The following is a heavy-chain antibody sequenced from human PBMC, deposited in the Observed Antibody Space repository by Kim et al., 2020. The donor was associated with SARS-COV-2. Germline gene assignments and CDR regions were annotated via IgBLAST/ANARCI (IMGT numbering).Heavy chain of an antibody. V-gene: IGHV3-30*18. Sequence: GGSLRLSCAASGFTFSSYGMHWVRQAPGKGLEWVAVISYDGSNKYYADSVKGRFTISRDNSKNTLYLQMNSLRAEDTAVYYCAKGGYYDVWSGYYTGEGFFDYWGQGTLVTVSS. CDR2: ISYDGSNK. D-gene: IGHD3-3*01. J-gene: IGHJ4*02. CDR3: AKGGYYDVWSGYYTGEGFFDY. CDR1: GFTFSSYG.